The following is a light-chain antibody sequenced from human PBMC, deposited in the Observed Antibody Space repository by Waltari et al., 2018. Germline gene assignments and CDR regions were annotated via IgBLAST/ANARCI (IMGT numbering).Light chain of an antibody. CDR1: STDVGVYNY. CDR3: ASFAGSNTL. J-gene: IGLJ2*01. CDR2: EVS. Sequence: QSALTQPPSASGSPGQSVTMSCTGTSTDVGVYNYVSWYQQPPGKAPKRLVYEVSERPAGVPDGFSGSKSDNTASLPVSGRQPEDEAYYYCASFAGSNTLFGGGTKLTVL. V-gene: IGLV2-8*01.